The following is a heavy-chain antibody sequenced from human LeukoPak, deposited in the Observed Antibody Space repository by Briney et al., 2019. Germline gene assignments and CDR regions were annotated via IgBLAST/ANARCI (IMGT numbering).Heavy chain of an antibody. CDR2: IIPIFGTA. V-gene: IGHV1-69*01. J-gene: IGHJ5*02. CDR1: GGTFSSYA. CDR3: ARDHNYLDYGQGFDP. D-gene: IGHD4-17*01. Sequence: PWASVKVSCKASGGTFSSYAISWVRQAPGQGLEWMGGIIPIFGTANYAQKFQGRVTITADESTSTAYMELSSLRSEDTAVYYCARDHNYLDYGQGFDPWGQGTLVTVSS.